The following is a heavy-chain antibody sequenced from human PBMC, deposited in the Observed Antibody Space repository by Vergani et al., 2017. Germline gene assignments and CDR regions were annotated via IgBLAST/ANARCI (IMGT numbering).Heavy chain of an antibody. V-gene: IGHV4-38-2*02. Sequence: QVQLLESGPGLLKPSETLSLTCSVSGYSITSGYYWGWIRQPPGRGLEWIGSIYHTGSAYYNPSLKSRVTVSVDTSKNQFSLKLSSVTAADTAVYYCARAYRITIFGVVPWGWFDPWGQGTLVTVSS. CDR1: GYSITSGYY. CDR3: ARAYRITIFGVVPWGWFDP. D-gene: IGHD3-3*01. J-gene: IGHJ5*02. CDR2: IYHTGSA.